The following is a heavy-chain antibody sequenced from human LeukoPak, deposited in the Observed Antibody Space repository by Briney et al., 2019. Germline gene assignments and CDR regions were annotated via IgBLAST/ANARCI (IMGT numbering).Heavy chain of an antibody. CDR2: INPNSGGT. CDR1: GYTFTGYY. D-gene: IGHD3-22*01. Sequence: ASVKVSCKASGYTFTGYYMHWVRQAPGQGLEWMGWINPNSGGTNYAQKFQGRVTMTRDTSISTAYMELSRLRSGDTAVYYCARGTSGYYFGLAFDIWGQGTMVTVSS. V-gene: IGHV1-2*02. J-gene: IGHJ3*02. CDR3: ARGTSGYYFGLAFDI.